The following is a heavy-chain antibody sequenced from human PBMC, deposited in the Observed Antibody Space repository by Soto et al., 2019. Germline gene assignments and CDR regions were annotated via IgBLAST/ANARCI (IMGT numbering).Heavy chain of an antibody. J-gene: IGHJ4*02. V-gene: IGHV4-31*03. CDR3: TRVDHTGYSAILTDY. CDR2: IYDSVNT. Sequence: PSETLSLTCTVSGDSLSSGGHYWSWIRQHPGKGLEWIGYIYDSVNTYYSPSLRSRVTISADMSKNQFSLNLRSVTAADTAVYYCTRVDHTGYSAILTDYWGQGTLVTVSS. D-gene: IGHD6-13*01. CDR1: GDSLSSGGHY.